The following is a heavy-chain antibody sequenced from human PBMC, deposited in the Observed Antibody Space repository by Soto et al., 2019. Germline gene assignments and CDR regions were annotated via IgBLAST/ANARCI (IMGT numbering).Heavy chain of an antibody. V-gene: IGHV4-34*01. CDR3: ARARTPPRGMDV. CDR2: INHSGST. D-gene: IGHD2-2*01. J-gene: IGHJ6*02. CDR1: GGSFSGYY. Sequence: QVQLQQWGAGLLKPSETLSLTCAVYGGSFSGYYWSWIRQPPGKGLEWIGEINHSGSTNYNPSLKSRVTISVDTSKNQFSLKLSSVTAADTAVYYCARARTPPRGMDVWGQGTTVTVSS.